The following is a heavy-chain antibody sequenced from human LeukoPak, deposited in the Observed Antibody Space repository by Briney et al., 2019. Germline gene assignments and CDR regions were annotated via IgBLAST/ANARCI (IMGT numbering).Heavy chain of an antibody. Sequence: QTGGSLRLSCVASGFTFSSYAMSWVRQAPGKGLEWVSAISGSGGSTYYADSVKGRFTISRDNSKNTLYLQMNSLRAEDTAVYYCAKDWSGYDAFDIWGQGTMVTVSS. CDR2: ISGSGGST. V-gene: IGHV3-23*01. D-gene: IGHD3-3*01. CDR1: GFTFSSYA. J-gene: IGHJ3*02. CDR3: AKDWSGYDAFDI.